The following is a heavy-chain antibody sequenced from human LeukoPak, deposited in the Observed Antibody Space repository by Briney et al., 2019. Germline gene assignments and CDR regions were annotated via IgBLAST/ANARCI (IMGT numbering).Heavy chain of an antibody. CDR2: INDSGDIT. CDR1: GFTFNIYA. Sequence: GGSLRLSCAASGFTFNIYAMSWVRQAPGKGLEWVSSINDSGDITNYADSVKGRFTIARDDSKNTVYLEMKSLTAEDTALYYCARGGWPFDFWGQGTLVTVSS. CDR3: ARGGWPFDF. V-gene: IGHV3-23*01. J-gene: IGHJ4*02. D-gene: IGHD3-10*01.